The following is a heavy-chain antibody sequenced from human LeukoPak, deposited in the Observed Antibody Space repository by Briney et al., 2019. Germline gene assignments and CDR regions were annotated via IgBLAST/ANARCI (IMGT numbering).Heavy chain of an antibody. CDR2: HNGNA. CDR3: ATYYVGGRGH. J-gene: IGHJ4*02. D-gene: IGHD2-21*01. Sequence: SETLSLTCTVSGGSVSSDIYHWSWIRQAPGKGLEWIGHNGNANYNPSLQSRVTISIDTSKNHFTLSLNSVTAADTAVYYCATYYVGGRGHWGPGTLVTVSS. CDR1: GGSVSSDIYH. V-gene: IGHV4-61*03.